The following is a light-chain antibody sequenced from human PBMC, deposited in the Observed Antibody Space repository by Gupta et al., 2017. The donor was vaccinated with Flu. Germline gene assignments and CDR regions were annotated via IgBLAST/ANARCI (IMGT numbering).Light chain of an antibody. Sequence: DIQLTQFPSSLSASVGDRVTITCQASQDVSDYLNWYQQKPGQAPKLVIYDASSLQRGVPSRFSGSGYGTDFTFTITGLQPEDVATYFCQQYDTLPYTFGQGTKVEMK. CDR1: QDVSDY. CDR2: DAS. CDR3: QQYDTLPYT. J-gene: IGKJ2*01. V-gene: IGKV1-33*01.